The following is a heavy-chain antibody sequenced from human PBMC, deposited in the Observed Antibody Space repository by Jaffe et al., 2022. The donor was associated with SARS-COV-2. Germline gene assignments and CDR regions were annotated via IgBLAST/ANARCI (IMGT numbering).Heavy chain of an antibody. CDR2: IYWDDDR. Sequence: QITLRESGPTLVKPTQTLTLTCSFSGFSLSTSGVAVGWIRQPPGKALDWLALIYWDDDRRYSPSQKSRLTITKDTSKNQVILTMTNMDPVDTATYYCAHFTGQNLYFDYWGQGTLVTVSS. CDR3: AHFTGQNLYFDY. CDR1: GFSLSTSGVA. J-gene: IGHJ4*02. V-gene: IGHV2-5*02.